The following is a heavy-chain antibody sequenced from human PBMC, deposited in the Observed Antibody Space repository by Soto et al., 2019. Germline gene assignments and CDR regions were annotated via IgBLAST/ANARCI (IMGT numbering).Heavy chain of an antibody. CDR3: ARASSPRDPWLDY. V-gene: IGHV3-11*01. CDR2: ISSSGGTI. CDR1: GFTFSDDY. D-gene: IGHD5-18*01. Sequence: GGSLRLSCVASGFTFSDDYMSWVRQAPGKGLEWVSYISSSGGTIYYADSVKGRFTISRDNAKNSLFLQMNSLRADDTAVYYCARASSPRDPWLDYWGQGTLVTVSS. J-gene: IGHJ4*02.